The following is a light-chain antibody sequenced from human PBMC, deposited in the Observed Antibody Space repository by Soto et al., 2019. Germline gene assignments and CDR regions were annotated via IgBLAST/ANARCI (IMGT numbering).Light chain of an antibody. V-gene: IGKV1-5*01. CDR2: DAS. CDR3: QQYNSSPT. Sequence: DIQMTQSPSTLSASVGDRVTITCRASQSISSWLAWYQQKPGKAPKLLIYDASSLESGVPSRFSGSGSGTEFTLTISSLQPDYFATYYCQQYNSSPTFGQGTKVEIK. CDR1: QSISSW. J-gene: IGKJ1*01.